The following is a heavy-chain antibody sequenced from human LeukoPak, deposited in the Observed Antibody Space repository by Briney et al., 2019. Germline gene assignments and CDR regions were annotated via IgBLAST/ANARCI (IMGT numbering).Heavy chain of an antibody. CDR3: ARGYGDYVSPSWFDP. V-gene: IGHV4-30-4*01. CDR2: IYYSGST. J-gene: IGHJ5*02. Sequence: PSGTPSLTCTVSGGSISSGDYYWSWIRHPPRKSLGGVGYIYYSGSTYYNPSLKSRVTISVDTSKNQFSLKLSSVTAADTAVYYCARGYGDYVSPSWFDPWGQGTLVTVSS. CDR1: GGSISSGDYY. D-gene: IGHD4-17*01.